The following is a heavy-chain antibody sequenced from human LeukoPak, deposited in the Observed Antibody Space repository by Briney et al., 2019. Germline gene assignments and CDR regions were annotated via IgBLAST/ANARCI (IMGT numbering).Heavy chain of an antibody. Sequence: PGGSLRLSCAASGFPFRNSALSWVRQASGKGLEWVSAISADGSVTFYAGSVKGRFTISRDDAKNTLYLQLSSLRAEDTAVYYCAKKGVEVWAHFDSWGQGTLVTVSS. CDR3: AKKGVEVWAHFDS. V-gene: IGHV3-23*01. CDR1: GFPFRNSA. D-gene: IGHD1-26*01. CDR2: ISADGSVT. J-gene: IGHJ4*02.